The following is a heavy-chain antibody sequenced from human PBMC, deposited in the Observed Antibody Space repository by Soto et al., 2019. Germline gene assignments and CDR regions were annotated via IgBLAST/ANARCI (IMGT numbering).Heavy chain of an antibody. D-gene: IGHD6-6*01. CDR2: ISSSSSTI. CDR1: GFTFSSYS. V-gene: IGHV3-48*02. J-gene: IGHJ5*02. Sequence: GGSLRLSCAASGFTFSSYSMNWVRQAPGKGLEWVSYISSSSSTIYYADSVKGRFTISRDNAKNSLYLQMNSLRDEDTAVYYWARDGVAGRLFAARFVWFDPWGQGTLVTVSS. CDR3: ARDGVAGRLFAARFVWFDP.